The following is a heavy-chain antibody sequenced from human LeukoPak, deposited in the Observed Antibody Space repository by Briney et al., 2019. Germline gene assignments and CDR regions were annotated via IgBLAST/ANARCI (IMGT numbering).Heavy chain of an antibody. CDR2: IYPGDSDT. Sequence: GESLKISCKGSGYSFTSYWIGWVRQMPGKGLEWMGIIYPGDSDTRYSPSFQGQVTISADKSISTAYLQWSSLKASDTAMYYCARSLRVDTAMVSTSYGMDVWAKGPRSPSP. CDR1: GYSFTSYW. D-gene: IGHD5-18*01. J-gene: IGHJ6*02. CDR3: ARSLRVDTAMVSTSYGMDV. V-gene: IGHV5-51*01.